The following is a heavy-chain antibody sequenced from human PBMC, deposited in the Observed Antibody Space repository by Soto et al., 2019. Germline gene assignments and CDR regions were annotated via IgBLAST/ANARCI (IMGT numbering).Heavy chain of an antibody. D-gene: IGHD2-15*01. CDR2: ISGSGGST. V-gene: IGHV3-23*01. CDR1: GFTFSSYA. CDR3: AASLGYCSGGSCYSFDY. J-gene: IGHJ4*02. Sequence: LRLSCAASGFTFSSYAMSWVRQAPVKGLEWVSAISGSGGSTYYADSVKGRFTISRDNSKNTLYLQMNSLRAEDTAVYYCAASLGYCSGGSCYSFDYWGQGTLVTVYS.